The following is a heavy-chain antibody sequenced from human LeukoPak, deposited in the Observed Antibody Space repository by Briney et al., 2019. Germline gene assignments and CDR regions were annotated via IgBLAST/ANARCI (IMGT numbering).Heavy chain of an antibody. V-gene: IGHV4-34*01. Sequence: PSETLSLTCAVYGGSFSGYYWSWIRQPPGKGLEWVGEINHSGSTNYNPSLKSRVTISVGTSKNQFSLKLSSVTAADTAVYYCARGKGGSGSYYYDYWGQGTLVTVSS. CDR1: GGSFSGYY. D-gene: IGHD3-10*01. CDR3: ARGKGGSGSYYYDY. J-gene: IGHJ4*02. CDR2: INHSGST.